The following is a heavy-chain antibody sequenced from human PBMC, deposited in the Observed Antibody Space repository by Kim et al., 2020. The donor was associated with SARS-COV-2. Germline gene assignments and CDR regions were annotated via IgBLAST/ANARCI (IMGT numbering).Heavy chain of an antibody. D-gene: IGHD2-2*01. Sequence: GGSLRLSCAASGFTFSSYAMSWVRQAPGKGLEWVSAISGSGGSTYYADSVKGRFTISRDKSKNTLYLQMNSLRAEDTAVYYCAKGGYCSSTSCYYGVDIWGQGTRVTVSS. CDR1: GFTFSSYA. CDR3: AKGGYCSSTSCYYGVDI. CDR2: ISGSGGST. J-gene: IGHJ3*02. V-gene: IGHV3-23*01.